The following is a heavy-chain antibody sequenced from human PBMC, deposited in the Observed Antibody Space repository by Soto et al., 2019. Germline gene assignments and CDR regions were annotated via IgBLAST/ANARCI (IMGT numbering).Heavy chain of an antibody. CDR1: GDSVSSNSAA. CDR3: ARGPTYSSGWYLSPAAAGRGGMDV. CDR2: TYYRSKWYN. D-gene: IGHD6-19*01. V-gene: IGHV6-1*01. J-gene: IGHJ6*02. Sequence: PPQTLSLTCAISGDSVSSNSAAWNWIRQSPSRGLEWLGRTYYRSKWYNDYAVSVKSRITINPDTSKNQFSLQLNSVTPEDTAVYYCARGPTYSSGWYLSPAAAGRGGMDVWGQGTTVTVSS.